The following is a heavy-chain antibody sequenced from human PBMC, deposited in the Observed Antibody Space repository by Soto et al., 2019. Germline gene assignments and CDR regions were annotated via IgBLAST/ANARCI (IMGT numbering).Heavy chain of an antibody. J-gene: IGHJ5*01. CDR3: ARASIHGSSWYFWFDP. CDR1: GGTFSRYA. D-gene: IGHD6-13*01. Sequence: QVQLVQSGAEVRKPGSSVKVSCKASGGTFSRYAINLVRQAPGQGLEWMGGIIPMFCTTNYAQKFKGRVTITADESTITVYMELNTLRSEDAAVYYCARASIHGSSWYFWFDPWGQGTLVTVSS. CDR2: IIPMFCTT. V-gene: IGHV1-69*01.